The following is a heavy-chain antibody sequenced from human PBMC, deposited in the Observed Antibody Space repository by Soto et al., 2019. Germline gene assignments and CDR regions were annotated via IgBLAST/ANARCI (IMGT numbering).Heavy chain of an antibody. J-gene: IGHJ3*02. CDR2: IYYSGST. D-gene: IGHD5-12*01. CDR1: GGSVSSGAYY. CDR3: ARARLRAVYAFDI. V-gene: IGHV4-31*03. Sequence: QVQLQESDAGLVKASQTLSLTCTVSGGSVSSGAYYWTGIRQRPGKGLEWIGYIYYSGSTYYSPSLKSRLSISLDPSKNQFSLRLSSVTAADPCMYYCARARLRAVYAFDIWGQGTMVPFSS.